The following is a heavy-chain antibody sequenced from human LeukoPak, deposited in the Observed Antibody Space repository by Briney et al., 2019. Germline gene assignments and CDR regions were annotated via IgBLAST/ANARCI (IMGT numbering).Heavy chain of an antibody. D-gene: IGHD3-16*01. CDR2: ISGGGGST. CDR3: ARDLGGPEDY. CDR1: GFTFRSYA. Sequence: GGSLRLSCAAYGFTFRSYAMSWVRQAPGKGLEWVSAISGGGGSTYYADSVKGRFTISRDNSKNTLYLQMNSLRAEDTAVYYCARDLGGPEDYWGQGTLVTVSS. V-gene: IGHV3-23*01. J-gene: IGHJ4*02.